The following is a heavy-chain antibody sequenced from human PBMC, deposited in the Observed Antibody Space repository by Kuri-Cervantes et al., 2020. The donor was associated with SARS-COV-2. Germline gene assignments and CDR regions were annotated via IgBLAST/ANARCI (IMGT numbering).Heavy chain of an antibody. CDR3: AKGVHPSMATTHFDY. Sequence: GGSLRLSCVASGFTFSTSSMNWVRQAPGKGLEWVSCISSSTAPYIFYADSVKGRFTISRDNAENSLYLQMNSLRAEDMALYYCAKGVHPSMATTHFDYWGQGTLVTVSS. CDR1: GFTFSTSS. CDR2: ISSSTAPYI. D-gene: IGHD5-24*01. J-gene: IGHJ4*02. V-gene: IGHV3-21*04.